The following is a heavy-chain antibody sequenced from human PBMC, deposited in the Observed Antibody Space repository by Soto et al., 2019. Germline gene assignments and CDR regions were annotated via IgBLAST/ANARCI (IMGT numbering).Heavy chain of an antibody. CDR2: IDPSDSYT. J-gene: IGHJ6*02. CDR1: GSRFTSYC. D-gene: IGHD3-10*01. CDR3: ARRMVRGVTSYYGMDV. Sequence: LKLACTGSGSRFTSYCISWVLQMPGKGLEWMGRIDPSDSYTNYSPSFQGHVTISADKSISTAYLQWSSLKASDTAMYYCARRMVRGVTSYYGMDVWGQGTTVTVSS. V-gene: IGHV5-10-1*01.